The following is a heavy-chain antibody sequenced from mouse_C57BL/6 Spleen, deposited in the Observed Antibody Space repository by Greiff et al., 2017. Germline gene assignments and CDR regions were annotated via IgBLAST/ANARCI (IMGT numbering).Heavy chain of an antibody. V-gene: IGHV5-4*03. Sequence: DVMLVESGGGLVKPGGSLKLSCAASGFTFSSYAMSWVRQTPEKRLEWVATISDGGSYTYYPDNVKGRFTISRDNAKNNLYLQMSHLKSEDTAMYYCARGISTMVTTGFAYWGQGTLVTVSA. J-gene: IGHJ3*01. CDR1: GFTFSSYA. CDR3: ARGISTMVTTGFAY. CDR2: ISDGGSYT. D-gene: IGHD2-2*01.